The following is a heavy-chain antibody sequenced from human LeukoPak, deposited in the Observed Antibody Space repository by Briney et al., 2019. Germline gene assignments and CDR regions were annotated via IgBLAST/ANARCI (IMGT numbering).Heavy chain of an antibody. Sequence: GGSLRLPCAASGSTFSSYGMHWVRQAPGKGLEWVAVISYDGSNKYYADSVKGRFTISRDNSKNTLYLQMNSLRAEDTAVYYCAKDFYGDFLYYFDYWGQGTLVTVSS. CDR2: ISYDGSNK. D-gene: IGHD4-17*01. CDR3: AKDFYGDFLYYFDY. J-gene: IGHJ4*02. CDR1: GSTFSSYG. V-gene: IGHV3-30*18.